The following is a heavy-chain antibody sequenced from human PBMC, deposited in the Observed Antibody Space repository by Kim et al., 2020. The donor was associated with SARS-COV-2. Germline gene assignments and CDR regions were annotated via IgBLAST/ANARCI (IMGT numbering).Heavy chain of an antibody. Sequence: YSGTNDYSPSLRSRSTISVDTSKNQFSLKLTAVTAADTAVYDCTREPFLWGPGTLVTVSS. J-gene: IGHJ1*01. D-gene: IGHD3-16*01. CDR2: YSGTN. V-gene: IGHV4-31*02. CDR3: TREPFL.